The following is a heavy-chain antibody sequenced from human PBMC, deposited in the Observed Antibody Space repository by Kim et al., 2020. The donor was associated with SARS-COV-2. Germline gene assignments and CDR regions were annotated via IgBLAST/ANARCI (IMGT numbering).Heavy chain of an antibody. CDR3: ARGIGGYDTLDY. V-gene: IGHV6-1*01. D-gene: IGHD5-12*01. J-gene: IGHJ4*02. Sequence: DYAVSVKSRITINPDTSKNQFSLQLNSVTPEDTAVYYCARGIGGYDTLDYWGQGTLVTVSS.